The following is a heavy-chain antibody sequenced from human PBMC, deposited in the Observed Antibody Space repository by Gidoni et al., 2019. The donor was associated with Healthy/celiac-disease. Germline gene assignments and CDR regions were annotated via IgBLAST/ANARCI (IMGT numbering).Heavy chain of an antibody. D-gene: IGHD6-13*01. J-gene: IGHJ6*02. Sequence: QVQLVESGGGVVKPGRSMRLSCAASGFTCSSYGQHWVRPAPGKGLEWLAFLWYDGRNNYYAASVTGRFTISRDNSKTTLYLQMNSLRAEDTAVYYCARDLAIAAAGTSYYYYGMDVWGQGTTVTVSS. CDR3: ARDLAIAAAGTSYYYYGMDV. CDR1: GFTCSSYG. V-gene: IGHV3-33*01. CDR2: LWYDGRNN.